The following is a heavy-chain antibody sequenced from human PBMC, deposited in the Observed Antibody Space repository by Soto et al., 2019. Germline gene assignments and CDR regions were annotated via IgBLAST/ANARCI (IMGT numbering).Heavy chain of an antibody. V-gene: IGHV3-48*02. J-gene: IGHJ6*02. D-gene: IGHD2-2*01. CDR3: AREFGIVVVPAAMHYGMDV. Sequence: GGSLRLSCAASGFTFSSYSMNWVRQAPGKGLEWVSYISSSSTIYYADSVKGRFTISRDNAKNSLYLQMNSLRDEDTAVYYCAREFGIVVVPAAMHYGMDVWGQGTTVTVSS. CDR2: ISSSSTI. CDR1: GFTFSSYS.